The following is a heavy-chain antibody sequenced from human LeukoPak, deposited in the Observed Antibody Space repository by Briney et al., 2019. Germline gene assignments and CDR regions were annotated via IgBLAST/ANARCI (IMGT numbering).Heavy chain of an antibody. CDR1: GGSFRGYY. CDR3: ARALGVVTAYD. Sequence: SETLSLTCAVYGGSFRGYYWSWIRQPPGKGLEWIGYIYYSGSTYYNPSLKSRVTISVDTSKNQFSLKLSSVTAADTAVYYCARALGVVTAYDWGQGTLVTVSS. J-gene: IGHJ4*02. D-gene: IGHD2-21*02. CDR2: IYYSGST. V-gene: IGHV4-30-4*08.